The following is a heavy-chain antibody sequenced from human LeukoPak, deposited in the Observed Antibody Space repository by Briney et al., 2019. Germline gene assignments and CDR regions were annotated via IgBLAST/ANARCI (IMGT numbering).Heavy chain of an antibody. CDR1: GVSFSGYY. V-gene: IGHV4-34*01. Sequence: SETLSLTCAVYGVSFSGYYWSWIRQPPGKGLEWIGEINHSGSTNYNPSLKSRVTISVDTSKNQFSLKLSSVTAADTAVYYCARDASDSSGWYWFDPWGQGTLVTVSS. J-gene: IGHJ5*02. CDR3: ARDASDSSGWYWFDP. CDR2: INHSGST. D-gene: IGHD6-19*01.